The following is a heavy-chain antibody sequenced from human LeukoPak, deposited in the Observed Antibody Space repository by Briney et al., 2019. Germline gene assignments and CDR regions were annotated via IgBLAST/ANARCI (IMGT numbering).Heavy chain of an antibody. Sequence: GGSLRLSCAASGFTFSNAWMSWVRQAPGKGLEWVGRIKSKTDGGTTDYAAPVKGRFTISRDDSKNTLYLQMNSLKTEDTAVYYCTTDLYYYDSSGYYTDAFDIWGQGTMVTVSS. CDR2: IKSKTDGGTT. J-gene: IGHJ3*02. CDR1: GFTFSNAW. V-gene: IGHV3-15*01. CDR3: TTDLYYYDSSGYYTDAFDI. D-gene: IGHD3-22*01.